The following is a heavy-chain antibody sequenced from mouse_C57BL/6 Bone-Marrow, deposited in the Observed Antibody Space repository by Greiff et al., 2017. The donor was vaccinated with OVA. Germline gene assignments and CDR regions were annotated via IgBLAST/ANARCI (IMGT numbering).Heavy chain of an antibody. Sequence: VQLQQPGAELVRPGSSVKLSCKASGYTFTSYWMHWVKQRPIQGLEWIGNIDPSDSETHYNQKFKDKATLTVDKSSSTAYMQLSSLTSEDSAVYYCARHGSSSRQPYAMDYWGQGTSVTVSS. CDR1: GYTFTSYW. CDR3: ARHGSSSRQPYAMDY. V-gene: IGHV1-52*01. D-gene: IGHD1-1*01. J-gene: IGHJ4*01. CDR2: IDPSDSET.